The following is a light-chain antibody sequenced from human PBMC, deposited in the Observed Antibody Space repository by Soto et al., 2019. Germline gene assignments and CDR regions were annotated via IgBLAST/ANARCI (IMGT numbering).Light chain of an antibody. J-gene: IGLJ1*01. Sequence: QPVLTQSSSASASLGSSVTLTCTLSSGHSYYVIAWHQQQPGKAPRYLMKIEGSGSYNRGSGVPDRFSGSSSGADRYLTISDLQFEDEADYYCETWDSLYVFGAGTKLTVL. CDR1: SGHSYYV. CDR2: IEGSGSY. CDR3: ETWDSLYV. V-gene: IGLV4-60*02.